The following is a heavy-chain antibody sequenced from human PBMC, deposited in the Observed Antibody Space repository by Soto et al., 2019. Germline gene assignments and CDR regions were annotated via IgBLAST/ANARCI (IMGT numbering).Heavy chain of an antibody. D-gene: IGHD3-3*01. CDR3: AHSGAGYDFWSGYYAFDY. J-gene: IGHJ4*02. Sequence: SGPTLVTPTPSLTLTCTFSGFSLSTSGVGVGWIRQPPGMALEWLALIYWNDDKRYSPSLKSRLTITKDTSKNQVVLTMTHMDPVDTATYDCAHSGAGYDFWSGYYAFDYWGQGTLVTVSS. V-gene: IGHV2-5*01. CDR1: GFSLSTSGVG. CDR2: IYWNDDK.